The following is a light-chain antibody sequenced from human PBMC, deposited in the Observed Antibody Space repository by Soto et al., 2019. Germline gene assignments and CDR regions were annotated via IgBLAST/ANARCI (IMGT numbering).Light chain of an antibody. CDR1: QSISRY. Sequence: DIQMTQSPSSLSASVGDRVTITCRASQSISRYLNWYQQKPGKAPNLLIYVASSLQSEVPSRFSGSGSGTDFTLTITSLQPEDFATYYCQQYDNLPNTFGQGTRLEIK. CDR3: QQYDNLPNT. V-gene: IGKV1-39*01. CDR2: VAS. J-gene: IGKJ5*01.